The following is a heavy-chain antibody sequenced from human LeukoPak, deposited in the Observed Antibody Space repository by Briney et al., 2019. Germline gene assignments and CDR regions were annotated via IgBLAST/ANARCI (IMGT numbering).Heavy chain of an antibody. V-gene: IGHV3-21*01. D-gene: IGHD3-22*01. Sequence: PGGSLRLSCAASGFAFSTYSMNWVRQAPGKGLEWVSSMSGSSSYIYYADSVKGRFTISRDNAKNSLYLQMNSLRAEDTAVYYCARRKASYYDSSGFYYADAFDIWGQGTMVTVSS. J-gene: IGHJ3*02. CDR1: GFAFSTYS. CDR3: ARRKASYYDSSGFYYADAFDI. CDR2: MSGSSSYI.